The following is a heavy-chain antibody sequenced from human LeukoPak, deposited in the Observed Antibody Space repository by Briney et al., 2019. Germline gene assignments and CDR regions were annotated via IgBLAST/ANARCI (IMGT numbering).Heavy chain of an antibody. CDR2: IYYSGST. J-gene: IGHJ5*02. CDR1: GGSINIYGFY. D-gene: IGHD2-2*01. CDR3: ARGACCNTSCYFWVPPWFGP. Sequence: PSETLSLTCAVSGGSINIYGFYWSWIRQHPGKGLEWFGYIYYSGSTYYNRSLKSRVTITVDTSKNQFSLNLNAVSAPDPAMYYCARGACCNTSCYFWVPPWFGPWGQGTVVSVSS. V-gene: IGHV4-31*11.